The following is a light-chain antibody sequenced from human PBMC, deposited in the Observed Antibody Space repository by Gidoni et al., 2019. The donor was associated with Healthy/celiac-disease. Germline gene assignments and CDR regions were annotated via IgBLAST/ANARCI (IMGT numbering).Light chain of an antibody. J-gene: IGKJ4*01. CDR3: QQSYSTPRT. V-gene: IGKV1-39*01. CDR1: QSISSY. CDR2: AAS. Sequence: QTNQSPSSLSASVGDRVTITFRASQSISSYLNWYQQKPGKAPKLLIYAASSLQSGVPSRFSGSGSGTDFTLTISSLQPEDFATYYCQQSYSTPRTFGGGTKVEIK.